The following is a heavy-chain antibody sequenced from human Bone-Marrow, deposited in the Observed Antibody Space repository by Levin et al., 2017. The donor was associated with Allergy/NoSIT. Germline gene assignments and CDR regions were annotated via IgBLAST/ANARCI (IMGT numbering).Heavy chain of an antibody. D-gene: IGHD5/OR15-5a*01. Sequence: SGPTLVKPTQTLTLTCTISGLSLNTSGVGVGWIRQPPGKALEWLALIYWDDDRRYNPSLQSRLTLTKDTSKNQVVLTMTNMDPADTGTYYCGHRVRRYISPIAGTTDYWGQGTLVTVSS. CDR3: GHRVRRYISPIAGTTDY. J-gene: IGHJ4*02. CDR1: GLSLNTSGVG. CDR2: IYWDDDR. V-gene: IGHV2-5*02.